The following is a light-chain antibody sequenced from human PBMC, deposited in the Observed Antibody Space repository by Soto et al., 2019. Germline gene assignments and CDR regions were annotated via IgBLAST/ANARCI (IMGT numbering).Light chain of an antibody. J-gene: IGLJ2*01. V-gene: IGLV2-14*01. CDR2: EVS. Sequence: QSVLTQPASVSGSPRQSITISCTGTSSDVGGYQYVSWYQQYPGKAPKLVIYEVSNRPSGVSIRFSGSKSGDTASLTISGLQAEDEADYYCCSYTLRSTLVFGGGTKVTVL. CDR3: CSYTLRSTLV. CDR1: SSDVGGYQY.